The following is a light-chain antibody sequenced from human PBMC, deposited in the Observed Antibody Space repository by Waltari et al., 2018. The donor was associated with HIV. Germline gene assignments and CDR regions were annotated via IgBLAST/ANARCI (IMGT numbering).Light chain of an antibody. CDR2: YKSDSDK. V-gene: IGLV5-45*01. CDR1: RGLDVALYR. CDR3: VIWHNSAWV. Sequence: QAVLTQPASLSASPGASASLTCTLRRGLDVALYRIYWYQQQPGSPPQYLLRYKSDSDKQQGSGVPSRFSGSKDASANAGILLISGLQSGDEADYYCVIWHNSAWVFGGGTKLTVL. J-gene: IGLJ2*01.